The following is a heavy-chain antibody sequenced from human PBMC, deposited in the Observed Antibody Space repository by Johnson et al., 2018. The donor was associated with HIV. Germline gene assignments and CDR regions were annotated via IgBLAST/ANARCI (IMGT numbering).Heavy chain of an antibody. CDR1: GFTFSNAW. CDR2: SKSKTDGGTT. D-gene: IGHD1-26*01. J-gene: IGHJ3*02. Sequence: VQLVESGGGLVKPGGSLRLSCAASGFTFSNAWMSWVRQAPGKGLEWVGRSKSKTDGGTTDYAAPVNGRFTISRDDSKNTLYLQMNSLKTEDTAVYYCTTDWELPPKSPRAFDIWGQGTMVTVSS. V-gene: IGHV3-15*01. CDR3: TTDWELPPKSPRAFDI.